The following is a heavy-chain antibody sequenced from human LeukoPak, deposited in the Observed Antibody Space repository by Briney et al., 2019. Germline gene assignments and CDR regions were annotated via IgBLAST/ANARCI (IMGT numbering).Heavy chain of an antibody. CDR1: GYTFTSYG. V-gene: IGHV1-18*01. CDR2: ISAYNGNT. Sequence: ASVKVSCKASGYTFTSYGISWVRQAPGQGLEWMGWISAYNGNTNYAQKLQGRVTMTTGTSTSTAYMELRSLRSDDTAVYYCARLGSGNYDILTGYPTEDYWGQGTLVTVSS. CDR3: ARLGSGNYDILTGYPTEDY. J-gene: IGHJ4*02. D-gene: IGHD3-9*01.